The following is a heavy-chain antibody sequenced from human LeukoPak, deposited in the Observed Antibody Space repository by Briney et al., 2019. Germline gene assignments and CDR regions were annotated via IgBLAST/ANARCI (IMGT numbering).Heavy chain of an antibody. CDR3: ASSHYDFWSGSYYFDY. CDR2: IYYSGST. J-gene: IGHJ4*02. V-gene: IGHV4-30-4*08. D-gene: IGHD3-3*01. Sequence: SETLSLTCTVSGGSISSGDYYWSWIRQPPGKGLEWIGYIYYSGSTYYNPSLKSRVTISVDTSKNQFSLKLSSVTAADTAVYYCASSHYDFWSGSYYFDYWGQGTLVTVSS. CDR1: GGSISSGDYY.